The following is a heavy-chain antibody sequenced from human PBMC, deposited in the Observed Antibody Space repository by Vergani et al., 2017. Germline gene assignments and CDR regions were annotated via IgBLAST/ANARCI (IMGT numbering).Heavy chain of an antibody. D-gene: IGHD1-26*01. J-gene: IGHJ3*01. CDR2: INHSGTI. CDR1: GGSLSGYY. CDR3: ARRAERWETLLRDDFDV. Sequence: QVQLQQWGPGLLKPSETLSLTCAVHGGSLSGYYWSWIRLAPGKGLEWIGEINHSGTINYNPTLKSPFNVSIDTSRDHFSLKLRSVSAADTAVYFCARRAERWETLLRDDFDVWSQGTFVTVSP. V-gene: IGHV4-34*01.